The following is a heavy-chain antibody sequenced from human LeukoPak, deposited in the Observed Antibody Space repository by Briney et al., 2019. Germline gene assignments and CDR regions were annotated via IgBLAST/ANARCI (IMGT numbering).Heavy chain of an antibody. CDR3: ALGPGDGYSSGWYDWFDP. Sequence: GGSLRLSCAASGFTFSSYAMSWVRQAPGKGLEWVSAISGSGGSTYYADSVEGRFTISRDNSKNTLYLQMNSLRAEDTAVYYCALGPGDGYSSGWYDWFDPWGQGTLVTVSS. J-gene: IGHJ5*02. D-gene: IGHD6-19*01. V-gene: IGHV3-23*01. CDR1: GFTFSSYA. CDR2: ISGSGGST.